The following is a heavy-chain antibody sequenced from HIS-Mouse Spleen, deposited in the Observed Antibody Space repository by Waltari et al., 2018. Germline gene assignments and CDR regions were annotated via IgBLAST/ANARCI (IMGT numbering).Heavy chain of an antibody. J-gene: IGHJ4*02. CDR3: ARGPKQAFDY. V-gene: IGHV4-34*01. Sequence: QVQLQQWGAGLLKPSETLSLTCAVYGGSFSGYYWSWIRQPPGKGLEWIGEINQSGSTNYNPALKSRVTISVDTSKNQFSLKLSSVTAADTAVYYCARGPKQAFDYWGQGTLVTVSS. CDR2: INQSGST. CDR1: GGSFSGYY. D-gene: IGHD6-13*01.